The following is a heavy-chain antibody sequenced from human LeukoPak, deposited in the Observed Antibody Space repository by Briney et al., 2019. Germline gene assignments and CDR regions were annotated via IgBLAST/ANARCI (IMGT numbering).Heavy chain of an antibody. Sequence: SETLSLTCAVSGGSISSGGYSWSWIRQPPGKGLEWIGYIYHSGSTYYNPSLKSRVTISVDRSKNQFSLKLSSVTAADTAVYYCARDTGGYCSGGSCYSTSWFDPWGQGTLVTVSS. D-gene: IGHD2-15*01. J-gene: IGHJ5*02. CDR3: ARDTGGYCSGGSCYSTSWFDP. CDR1: GGSISSGGYS. CDR2: IYHSGST. V-gene: IGHV4-30-2*01.